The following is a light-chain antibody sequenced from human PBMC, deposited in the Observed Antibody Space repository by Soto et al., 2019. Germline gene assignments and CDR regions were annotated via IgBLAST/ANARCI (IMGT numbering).Light chain of an antibody. CDR1: QSISKY. CDR2: DAS. CDR3: HQYNEWRT. J-gene: IGKJ1*01. Sequence: EVVMTQSPATLSVSPGGGATLSGRASQSISKYLAWYQQRPGQAPRLLIYDASTRATGIPDRFSGSGSGTEFTLTISSLQSEDVAVYYCHQYNEWRTFGQGTKVEIK. V-gene: IGKV3-15*01.